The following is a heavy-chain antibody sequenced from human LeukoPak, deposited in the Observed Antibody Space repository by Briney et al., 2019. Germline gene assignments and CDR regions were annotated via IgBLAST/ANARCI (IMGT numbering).Heavy chain of an antibody. CDR3: TSWGDTTAEYFQR. J-gene: IGHJ1*01. CDR1: GFTFNRCW. D-gene: IGHD2-21*02. CDR2: INPDGRDT. V-gene: IGHV3-7*01. Sequence: GGSLRLSCVVSGFTFNRCWMNWVRQAPGKGLEWVAHINPDGRDTYYVDSVKGRSTISRDNAQNSMYLQMNSLRVEDTAVYYCTSWGDTTAEYFQRWGQGTLVTVSS.